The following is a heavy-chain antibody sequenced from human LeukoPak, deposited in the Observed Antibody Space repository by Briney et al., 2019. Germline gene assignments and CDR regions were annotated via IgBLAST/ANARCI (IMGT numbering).Heavy chain of an antibody. CDR1: GGSISSYY. J-gene: IGHJ3*02. Sequence: SETLSLTCTVSGGSISSYYWSWIRQPPGKGLEWMGYIYYSGSTNYNPSLKSRVTISVDTSKNQFSLKLSSVTAADTAVYYCARGYAFDIWGQGTMVTVSS. CDR3: ARGYAFDI. CDR2: IYYSGST. V-gene: IGHV4-59*01.